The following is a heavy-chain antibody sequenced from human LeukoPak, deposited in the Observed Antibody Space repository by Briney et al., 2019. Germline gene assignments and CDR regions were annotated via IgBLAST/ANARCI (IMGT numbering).Heavy chain of an antibody. CDR3: ARRSSRYIPEYFDY. D-gene: IGHD3-22*01. CDR1: GFTFSSYA. V-gene: IGHV3-23*01. J-gene: IGHJ4*02. Sequence: PGGSLRFSCAASGFTFSSYAMSWVRQAPGKGLEWDSDISDSAGSPYYADSVKGRFTISRDNSKNTLYLQMNSLRAEDTAVYYCARRSSRYIPEYFDYWGQGTLVTVSS. CDR2: ISDSAGSP.